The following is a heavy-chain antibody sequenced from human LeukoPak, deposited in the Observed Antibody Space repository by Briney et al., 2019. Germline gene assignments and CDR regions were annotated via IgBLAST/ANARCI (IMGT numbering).Heavy chain of an antibody. CDR2: IIPILGIA. CDR3: ARERLIAAAYYYYGMDV. V-gene: IGHV1-69*04. D-gene: IGHD6-13*01. J-gene: IGHJ6*02. CDR1: GGTFSSYA. Sequence: GASVKVSCKASGGTFSSYAISWVRQAPGQGLEWMGRIIPILGIANYAQKFQGRVTITADKSTSTAYMELSSLRSEDTAVYYCARERLIAAAYYYYGMDVWGQGTTATVSS.